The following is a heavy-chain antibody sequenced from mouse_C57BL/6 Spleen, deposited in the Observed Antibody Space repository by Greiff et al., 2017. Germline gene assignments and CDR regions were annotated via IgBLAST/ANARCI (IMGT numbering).Heavy chain of an antibody. V-gene: IGHV3-6*01. J-gene: IGHJ2*01. Sequence: EVKLMESGPGLVKPSQSLSLTCSVTGYSITSGYYWNWIRQFPGNKLEWMGYISYDGSNNYNPSLKNRISITRDTSKNQFFLKLNSVTTEDTATYYCARDRGNYVFDYWGQGTTLTVSS. CDR1: GYSITSGYY. CDR3: ARDRGNYVFDY. D-gene: IGHD2-1*01. CDR2: ISYDGSN.